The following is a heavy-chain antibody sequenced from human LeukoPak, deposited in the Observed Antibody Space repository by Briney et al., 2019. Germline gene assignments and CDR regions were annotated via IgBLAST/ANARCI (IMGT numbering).Heavy chain of an antibody. Sequence: SQTLSLTCTVSGGSINNYYWNRVRQPPGKGLEWIGYVYYSGSTKYNPSLKSRVTISIDTPKNQFSLKLTSVTAADTAIYYCARRRRVGAGDAFDIWGQGTMVTVSS. CDR2: VYYSGST. D-gene: IGHD3-10*01. CDR3: ARRRRVGAGDAFDI. V-gene: IGHV4-59*08. CDR1: GGSINNYY. J-gene: IGHJ3*02.